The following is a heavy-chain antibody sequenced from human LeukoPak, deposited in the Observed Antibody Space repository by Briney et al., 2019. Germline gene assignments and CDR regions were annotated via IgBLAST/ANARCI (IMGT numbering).Heavy chain of an antibody. CDR3: ARDPSGSSSWVRFDY. J-gene: IGHJ4*02. CDR1: GFTFSSYA. Sequence: GRSLRLSCAASGFTFSSYAMHWVRQAPGKGLEWVAVISYDGSNKYYADSVKGRFTISRDNAKNSLYLQMNSLRVEDTAVYYCARDPSGSSSWVRFDYWGQGTLVTVSS. V-gene: IGHV3-30-3*01. D-gene: IGHD6-13*01. CDR2: ISYDGSNK.